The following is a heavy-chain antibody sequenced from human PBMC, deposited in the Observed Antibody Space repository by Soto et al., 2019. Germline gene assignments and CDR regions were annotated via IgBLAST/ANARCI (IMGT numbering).Heavy chain of an antibody. V-gene: IGHV4-30-4*01. CDR3: ARDHRSPMIRGVITT. D-gene: IGHD3-10*01. CDR2: IYYSGST. Sequence: QVQLQESGPGLVKPSQTLSLTCTVSGGSISSDDYYWSWIRQPPGKGLEWIGYIYYSGSTYSNPSLKSRITISVDTSQNQFSLKLSSVTAADTAVYYCARDHRSPMIRGVITTWGQGSLVTVSS. CDR1: GGSISSDDYY. J-gene: IGHJ4*02.